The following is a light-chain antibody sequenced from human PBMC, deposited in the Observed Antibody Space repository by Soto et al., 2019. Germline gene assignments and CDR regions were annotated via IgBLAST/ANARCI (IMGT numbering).Light chain of an antibody. V-gene: IGKV1-39*01. CDR3: QQSYSAPLT. CDR2: AAS. J-gene: IGKJ4*01. CDR1: QSISSY. Sequence: DIQMTQSPSSLSASVGDRVTITCRASQSISSYLNWYQQKPGKAPKLLIYAASSLQSEVXPXSSGSGSGKDFTLIISSLLPEDFANYYCQQSYSAPLTFGGGTKVEIK.